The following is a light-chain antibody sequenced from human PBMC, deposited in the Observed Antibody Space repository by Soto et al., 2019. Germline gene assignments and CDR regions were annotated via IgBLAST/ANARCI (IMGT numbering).Light chain of an antibody. J-gene: IGLJ3*02. CDR3: ISYAGSSIWV. CDR1: SSDVGAYNY. CDR2: DVS. Sequence: QSALTQPPSASGSPGQSVTISCNGTSSDVGAYNYVSWYQQHPGKAPKLMIYDVSKRPSGVPDRFSGSKSGNTASLTVSGLQAEDEAEFYCISYAGSSIWVFGGGTKVTVL. V-gene: IGLV2-8*01.